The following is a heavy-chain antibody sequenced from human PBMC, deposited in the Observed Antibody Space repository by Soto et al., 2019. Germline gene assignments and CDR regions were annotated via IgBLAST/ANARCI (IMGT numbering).Heavy chain of an antibody. J-gene: IGHJ6*02. CDR2: IDPSDSYT. CDR3: ARSSVVITTGPTAGGMDV. D-gene: IGHD3-22*01. V-gene: IGHV5-10-1*01. Sequence: PGESLKISCKGSGYSFTSYWISWVRQMPGKGLEWMGRIDPSDSYTNYSPSFQGHVTISADKSISTAYLQWSSLKASDTAMYYCARSSVVITTGPTAGGMDVWGQGTTVTVSS. CDR1: GYSFTSYW.